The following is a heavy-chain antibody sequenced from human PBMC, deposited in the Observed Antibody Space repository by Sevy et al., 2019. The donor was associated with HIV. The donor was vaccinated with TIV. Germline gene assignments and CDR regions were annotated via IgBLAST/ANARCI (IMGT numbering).Heavy chain of an antibody. CDR1: GGSISGGNYF. CDR2: IHYSGTT. J-gene: IGHJ4*01. CDR3: ARDSGNSPYYFDY. D-gene: IGHD1-26*01. V-gene: IGHV4-61*01. Sequence: SETLSLTWTVSGGSISGGNYFWSWIRQSPGKGLEWIGYIHYSGTTNYNPSLKSRVTISVDTSNNQFSLKLRSGTAADTAVYYCARDSGNSPYYFDYWGQGTLVTVSS.